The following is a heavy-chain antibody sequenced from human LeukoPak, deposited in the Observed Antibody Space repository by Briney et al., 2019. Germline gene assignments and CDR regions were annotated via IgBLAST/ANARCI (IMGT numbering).Heavy chain of an antibody. CDR2: INPNSGGT. Sequence: ASVKVSCKASGYTFTSYYMHWVRQAPGQGLEWMGWINPNSGGTNYAQKFQDRVTMTRDTSINTAYMELSRLRSDDTAVYYCAGGSSSRWSFDYWGQGTLVTVSS. D-gene: IGHD6-13*01. CDR1: GYTFTSYY. J-gene: IGHJ4*02. CDR3: AGGSSSRWSFDY. V-gene: IGHV1-2*02.